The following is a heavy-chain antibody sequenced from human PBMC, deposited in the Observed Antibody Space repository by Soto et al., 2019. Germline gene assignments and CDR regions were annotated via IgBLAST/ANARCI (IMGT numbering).Heavy chain of an antibody. CDR1: GFTFRSYV. CDR2: TSYDGSTN. Sequence: QVHLMESGGGVVQPGTSLRLSCVGSGFTFRSYVIHWVRQAPGKGLEWVALTSYDGSTNFYGDSVKGRFTISRDNSRNTVELQMDSLRLEDPALYYCARWGTTGGLDVWGQGTLVSVSS. CDR3: ARWGTTGGLDV. J-gene: IGHJ4*02. D-gene: IGHD3-16*01. V-gene: IGHV3-30*03.